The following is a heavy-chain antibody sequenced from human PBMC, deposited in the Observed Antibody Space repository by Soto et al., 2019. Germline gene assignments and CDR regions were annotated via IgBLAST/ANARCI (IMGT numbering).Heavy chain of an antibody. J-gene: IGHJ5*02. CDR1: GGSISSGDYY. D-gene: IGHD3-10*01. V-gene: IGHV4-30-4*01. Sequence: LSLTCTVSGGSISSGDYYWSWIRQPPGKGLEWIGYIYYSGSTYYNPSLKSRVTISVDTSKNQFSLKLSSVTAADTAVYYCARDPRVLGVISSWFDPWGQGTLVTVSS. CDR2: IYYSGST. CDR3: ARDPRVLGVISSWFDP.